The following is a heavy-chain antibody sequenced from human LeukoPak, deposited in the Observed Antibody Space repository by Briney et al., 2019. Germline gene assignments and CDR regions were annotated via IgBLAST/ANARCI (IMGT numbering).Heavy chain of an antibody. CDR3: ARDLMTTVTTVDY. CDR1: GFTFSSYS. J-gene: IGHJ4*02. V-gene: IGHV3-21*01. D-gene: IGHD4-17*01. Sequence: GGSLRLSCAATGFTFSSYSMNWVRQAPGKGLEGGSSISSSSSYIYYADSVKGRFTISRDNAKNSLYLKMNSLRAEDTAVYYCARDLMTTVTTVDYWGQGTLVTVSS. CDR2: ISSSSSYI.